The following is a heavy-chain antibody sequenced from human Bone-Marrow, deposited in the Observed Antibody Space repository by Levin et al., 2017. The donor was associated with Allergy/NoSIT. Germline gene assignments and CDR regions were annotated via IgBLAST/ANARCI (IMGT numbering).Heavy chain of an antibody. J-gene: IGHJ4*02. Sequence: GGSLRLSCAASGFTFSSYSMNWVRQVPGKGLEWVSYISSSSSTIYYADSVKGRFTISRDNAKNSLYLQMNSLRAEDTAVYYCARVRIVVVTADWDYWGQGTLVTVSS. D-gene: IGHD2-21*02. CDR3: ARVRIVVVTADWDY. CDR2: ISSSSSTI. CDR1: GFTFSSYS. V-gene: IGHV3-48*04.